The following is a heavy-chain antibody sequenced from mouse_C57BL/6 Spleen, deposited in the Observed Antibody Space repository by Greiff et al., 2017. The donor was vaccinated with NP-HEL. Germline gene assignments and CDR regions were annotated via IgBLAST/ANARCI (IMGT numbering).Heavy chain of an antibody. V-gene: IGHV1-55*01. Sequence: QVQLKQPGAELVKPGASVKMSCKASGYTFTSYWITWVKQRPGQGLEWIGDIYPGSGSTNYNEKFKSKATLTVDTSSSTAYMQLSSLTSEDSAVYYCARGDYSNYPWYFDVWGTGTTVTVSS. J-gene: IGHJ1*03. D-gene: IGHD2-5*01. CDR1: GYTFTSYW. CDR3: ARGDYSNYPWYFDV. CDR2: IYPGSGST.